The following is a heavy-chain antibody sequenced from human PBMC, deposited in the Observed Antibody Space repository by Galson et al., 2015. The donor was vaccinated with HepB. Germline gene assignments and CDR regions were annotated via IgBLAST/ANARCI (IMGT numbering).Heavy chain of an antibody. CDR2: IYTSGST. CDR1: GGSISSGSYY. J-gene: IGHJ4*02. CDR3: ARDPNWGLDY. Sequence: TLSLTCTVSGGSISSGSYYWSWIRQPAGKGLEWIGRIYTSGSTNYNPSLKSRVTMSVDTSKNQFSLKLSSVTAADTAVYYCARDPNWGLDYWGQGTLVIVSS. D-gene: IGHD7-27*01. V-gene: IGHV4-61*02.